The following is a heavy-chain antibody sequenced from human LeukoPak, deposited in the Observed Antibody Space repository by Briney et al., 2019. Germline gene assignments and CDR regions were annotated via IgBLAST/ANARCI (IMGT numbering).Heavy chain of an antibody. CDR3: ARGASPYHRDDIVVVPAATSHAKTGRTNWFDP. CDR2: INHSGST. J-gene: IGHJ5*02. D-gene: IGHD2-2*01. CDR1: GGSFSGYY. V-gene: IGHV4-34*01. Sequence: PSETLSLTCAVYGGSFSGYYWSWIRQPPGKGLEWIGEINHSGSTNYNPSLKSRVTISVDTSKNQFSLKLSSVTAADTAVYYCARGASPYHRDDIVVVPAATSHAKTGRTNWFDPWGQGTLVTVSS.